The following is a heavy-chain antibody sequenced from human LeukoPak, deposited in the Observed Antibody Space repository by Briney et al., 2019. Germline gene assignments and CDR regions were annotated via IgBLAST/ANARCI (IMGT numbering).Heavy chain of an antibody. D-gene: IGHD3-16*01. CDR1: GGSISSYY. J-gene: IGHJ6*03. V-gene: IGHV4-59*01. CDR3: ARETSQKGAHYMDV. Sequence: KPSETLSLTCTVSGGSISSYYWSWIRQPPGKGLEWIGYIYYSGSTNYNPSLKSRVTISVDTSKKQFSLKLSSVTAADTAVYYCARETSQKGAHYMDVWGKGTTVTISS. CDR2: IYYSGST.